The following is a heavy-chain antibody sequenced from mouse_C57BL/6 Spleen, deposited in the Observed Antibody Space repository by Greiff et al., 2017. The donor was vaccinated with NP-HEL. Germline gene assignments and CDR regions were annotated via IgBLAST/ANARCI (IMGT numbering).Heavy chain of an antibody. V-gene: IGHV1-50*01. J-gene: IGHJ1*03. CDR1: GYTFTSYW. Sequence: VQLQQPGAELVKPGASVKLSCKASGYTFTSYWMQWVKQRPGQGLEWIGEIDPSDSYTNYNQKFKGKATLTVDTSSSTAYMQLSSLTSEDSAVYYCARGHWYFDVWGTGTTVTVSS. CDR3: ARGHWYFDV. CDR2: IDPSDSYT.